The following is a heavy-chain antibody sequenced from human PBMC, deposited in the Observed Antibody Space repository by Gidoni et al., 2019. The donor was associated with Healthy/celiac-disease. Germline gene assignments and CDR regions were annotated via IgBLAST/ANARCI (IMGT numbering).Heavy chain of an antibody. D-gene: IGHD6-19*01. Sequence: QVQLQQWGAGLLKPSATLSLTCADYGGSFSGYYWSWIRQPPGKGLEWIGEINHSGSTNYNPSLKSRVTISVDTSKNQFSLKLSSVTAADTAVYYCARGFSSGWLGGPFDYWGQGTLVTVSS. J-gene: IGHJ4*02. V-gene: IGHV4-34*01. CDR2: INHSGST. CDR1: GGSFSGYY. CDR3: ARGFSSGWLGGPFDY.